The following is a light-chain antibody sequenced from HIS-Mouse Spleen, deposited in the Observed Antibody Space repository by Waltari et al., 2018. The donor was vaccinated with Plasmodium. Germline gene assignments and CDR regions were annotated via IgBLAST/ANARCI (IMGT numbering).Light chain of an antibody. J-gene: IGLJ3*02. V-gene: IGLV3-19*01. Sequence: SSELTHDPAVSVALGQPVRITCPGDSLRRSYASWYQQKPGQPPVLVIYGKNNRPSGIPDRFSGSSSGNTASLTITGAQAEDEADYYCNSRDSSGNHQVFGGGTKLTVL. CDR3: NSRDSSGNHQV. CDR1: SLRRSY. CDR2: GKN.